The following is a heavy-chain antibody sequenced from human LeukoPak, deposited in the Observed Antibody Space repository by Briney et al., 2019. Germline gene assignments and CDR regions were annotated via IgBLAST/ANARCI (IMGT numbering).Heavy chain of an antibody. CDR2: INPNSGGT. D-gene: IGHD3-22*01. CDR3: ARDRADDYYDSSGYYYVTYYFDY. Sequence: ASVTLSFKASGYTFTGYYMHWVRQAPGQGLEWMGWINPNSGGTNYAQKFQGRATMTRDTSISTAYMELSRLRSDDTAVYYCARDRADDYYDSSGYYYVTYYFDYWGQGTLVTVSS. V-gene: IGHV1-2*02. CDR1: GYTFTGYY. J-gene: IGHJ4*02.